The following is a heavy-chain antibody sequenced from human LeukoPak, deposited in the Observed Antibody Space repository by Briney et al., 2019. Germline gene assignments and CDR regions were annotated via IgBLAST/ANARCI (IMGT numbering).Heavy chain of an antibody. Sequence: SVKVSCKASGGTFSSYAISWVRQAPGQGLEWMGGIIPIFGTANYAQKFQGRVTITTDESTSTAYMELSSLRSEDTAVYYCAGGAPLSYYYYYMDVWGKGTTVTVSS. V-gene: IGHV1-69*05. CDR3: AGGAPLSYYYYYMDV. J-gene: IGHJ6*03. CDR2: IIPIFGTA. CDR1: GGTFSSYA.